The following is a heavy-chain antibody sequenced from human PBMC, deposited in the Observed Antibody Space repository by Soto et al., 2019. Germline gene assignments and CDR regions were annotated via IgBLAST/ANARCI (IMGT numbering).Heavy chain of an antibody. Sequence: SETLSLTCTVSGGSISSYYWSWIRQPPGKGLEWIGYIYYSGSTNYNPSLKSRVTISVDTSKNQFSLKLSSVTAADTAVYYCARLVWFGGVPEYFEYSGQGTLVTVSS. D-gene: IGHD3-10*01. J-gene: IGHJ4*02. V-gene: IGHV4-59*08. CDR3: ARLVWFGGVPEYFEY. CDR2: IYYSGST. CDR1: GGSISSYY.